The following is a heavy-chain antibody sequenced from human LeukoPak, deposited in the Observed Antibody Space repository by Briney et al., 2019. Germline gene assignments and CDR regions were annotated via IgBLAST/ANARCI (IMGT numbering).Heavy chain of an antibody. CDR3: ARVGCSGGSCYRSRGAFDI. Sequence: PSETLSLTCTVSGVSINTYYWSWIRQPPGKGLEWIGYIYYSGSSNYNPSLKSRVTMSVDTSKNQFSLKLSSVTAADTAVYYCARVGCSGGSCYRSRGAFDIWGQGTMVTVSS. D-gene: IGHD2-15*01. CDR1: GVSINTYY. V-gene: IGHV4-59*01. CDR2: IYYSGSS. J-gene: IGHJ3*02.